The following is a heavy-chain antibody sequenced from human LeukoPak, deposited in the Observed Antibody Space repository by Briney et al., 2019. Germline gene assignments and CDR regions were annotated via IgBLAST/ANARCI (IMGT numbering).Heavy chain of an antibody. CDR3: ATPTAGTWHFDY. CDR1: GFTFSSYW. V-gene: IGHV3-7*01. D-gene: IGHD6-13*01. CDR2: MKQDGSEK. J-gene: IGHJ4*02. Sequence: GGSLRLSCAASGFTFSSYWMTWVRQAPGKGLEWVANMKQDGSEKYYVDSVKGRFTISRDNAKNSLYLQMNSLRAEDTAVYYCATPTAGTWHFDYWGQGTLVTVSS.